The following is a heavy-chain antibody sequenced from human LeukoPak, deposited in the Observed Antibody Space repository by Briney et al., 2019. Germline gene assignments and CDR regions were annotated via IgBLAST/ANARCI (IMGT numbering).Heavy chain of an antibody. J-gene: IGHJ4*02. CDR2: ISNNGGYT. V-gene: IGHV3-23*01. D-gene: IGHD2-15*01. CDR3: AKQLGYCSDGSCYFPY. Sequence: GGSPRLSCAASGFTFSSSAMSWVRRAPGKGLEWVSAISNNGGYTYYADSVQGRFTISRDNSKSTLCLQMNSLRAEDTAVYYCAKQLGYCSDGSCYFPYWGQGTLVTVSS. CDR1: GFTFSSSA.